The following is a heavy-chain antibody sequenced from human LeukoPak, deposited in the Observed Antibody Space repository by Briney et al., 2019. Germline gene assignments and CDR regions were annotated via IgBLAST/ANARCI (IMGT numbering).Heavy chain of an antibody. Sequence: SQTLSLTCTVSGGSISSGGYYWSWIRQHPGTGLEWIGYIYYSGSTNYNPSLKSRVTISVDTSKNQFSLKLSSVTAADTAVYYCARNYDFWSGSLDYWGQGTLVTASS. D-gene: IGHD3-3*01. CDR1: GGSISSGGYY. J-gene: IGHJ4*02. CDR2: IYYSGST. CDR3: ARNYDFWSGSLDY. V-gene: IGHV4-61*08.